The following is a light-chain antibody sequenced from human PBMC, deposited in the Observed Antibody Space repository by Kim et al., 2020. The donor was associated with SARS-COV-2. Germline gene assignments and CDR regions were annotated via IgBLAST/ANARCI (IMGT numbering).Light chain of an antibody. CDR3: SSYAGSNIWV. J-gene: IGLJ3*02. CDR2: EVS. V-gene: IGLV2-8*01. Sequence: GQSVTISCPGTSSDVGGYNYVSWYQQHPGKAPKIMLYEVSKRPSGVPDRFSGSKSGNTASLTVSGLQAEDESDYYCSSYAGSNIWVFGGGTQLTVL. CDR1: SSDVGGYNY.